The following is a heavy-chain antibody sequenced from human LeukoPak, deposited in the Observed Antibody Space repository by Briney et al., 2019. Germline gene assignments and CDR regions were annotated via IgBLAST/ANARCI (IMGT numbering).Heavy chain of an antibody. CDR1: GYTFSSYG. V-gene: IGHV1-18*01. J-gene: IGHJ4*02. Sequence: ASVKVSCKASGYTFSSYGITWVRQAPGQGPEWMGRISAYNGNTNYAQKFQGRVTMTTDTSTSTAYMELRSLRSDDTAVYYCARGGVDSSGYYLITIDYWGQGILVTVSS. CDR2: ISAYNGNT. CDR3: ARGGVDSSGYYLITIDY. D-gene: IGHD3-22*01.